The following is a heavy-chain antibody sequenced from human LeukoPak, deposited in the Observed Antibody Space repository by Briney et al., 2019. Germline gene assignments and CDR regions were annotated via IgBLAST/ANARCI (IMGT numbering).Heavy chain of an antibody. CDR3: ARAHARYRSGWSSDY. CDR1: GGSISSYY. J-gene: IGHJ4*02. V-gene: IGHV4-4*07. D-gene: IGHD6-19*01. CDR2: IYTSGST. Sequence: SETLSLTCTVSGGSISSYYWSWIRQPAGKGLEWIGRIYTSGSTKYNPSLKSRVTTSVATSKTQYTLKLRSVTAADTAVDYCARAHARYRSGWSSDYWGQGTLVTVSS.